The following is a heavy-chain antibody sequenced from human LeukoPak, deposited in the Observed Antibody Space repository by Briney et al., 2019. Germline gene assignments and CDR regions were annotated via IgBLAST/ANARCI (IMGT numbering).Heavy chain of an antibody. Sequence: GGSLRLSCAASGFIFTTYAMHWVRQAPGKGLEWVAVISYDGSNKYYADSVKGRFTVSRDNPQNTLYLRMDSLRAEDTAVYYCARTWGMDFWGQGTLVTVSS. CDR1: GFIFTTYA. J-gene: IGHJ4*02. CDR2: ISYDGSNK. CDR3: ARTWGMDF. V-gene: IGHV3-30-3*01. D-gene: IGHD7-27*01.